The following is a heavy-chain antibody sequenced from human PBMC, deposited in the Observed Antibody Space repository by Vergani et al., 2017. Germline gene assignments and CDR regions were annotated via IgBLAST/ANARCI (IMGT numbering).Heavy chain of an antibody. V-gene: IGHV1-18*01. Sequence: QAQLVQSGAEVKKPGASVRVSCKASRYPFSRYGISWVRQAPGQGLEWMGWISAYSGETRYARSLQGRVTMTTDASTNTAYMELISLISDDTAVYYCARNRGRGGSYSVSWFDPWGQGTQVTVAS. D-gene: IGHD3-10*01. J-gene: IGHJ5*02. CDR1: RYPFSRYG. CDR2: ISAYSGET. CDR3: ARNRGRGGSYSVSWFDP.